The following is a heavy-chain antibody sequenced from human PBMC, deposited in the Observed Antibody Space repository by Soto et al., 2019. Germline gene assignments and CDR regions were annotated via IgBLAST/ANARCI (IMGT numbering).Heavy chain of an antibody. V-gene: IGHV4-34*01. Sequence: SETLSLTCAVYGGSFSGYYWSWIRQPPGKGLEWIGEINHSGSTNYNPSLKSRVTISVDTSKNQFSLKLSSVTAADTAVYYCARGARATYYDILTGYLDYWGQGTLVTVSS. D-gene: IGHD3-9*01. CDR3: ARGARATYYDILTGYLDY. CDR2: INHSGST. CDR1: GGSFSGYY. J-gene: IGHJ4*02.